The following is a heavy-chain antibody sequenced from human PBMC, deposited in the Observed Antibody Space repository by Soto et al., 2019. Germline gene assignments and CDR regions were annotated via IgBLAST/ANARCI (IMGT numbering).Heavy chain of an antibody. V-gene: IGHV4-4*02. CDR1: GNSISTTNL. CDR2: IYHSGST. D-gene: IGHD3-22*01. J-gene: IGHJ4*02. CDR3: ARDGVYNYDGSPSGKIDS. Sequence: SETLSLTFVVSGNSISTTNLWSWVRQSPGKGLEWIGEIYHSGSTNYNPSLKSRVTISVDKSKNQFSLKLSSVTAADTAVYYCARDGVYNYDGSPSGKIDSWGKG.